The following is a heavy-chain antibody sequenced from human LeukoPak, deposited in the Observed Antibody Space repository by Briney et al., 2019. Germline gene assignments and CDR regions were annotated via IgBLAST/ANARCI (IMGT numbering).Heavy chain of an antibody. V-gene: IGHV3-48*03. CDR1: GFTFSSYE. CDR2: ISSSGSTI. D-gene: IGHD5-18*01. Sequence: GGSLRLSCAASGFTFSSYEMNWVRQAPGKGLEWVSYISSSGSTIYYADSVKGRFTISRDNAKNSLYLQMNSLRAEDTAVYYCARDGPDTAMVYYFDYWGQGTLVTVPS. CDR3: ARDGPDTAMVYYFDY. J-gene: IGHJ4*02.